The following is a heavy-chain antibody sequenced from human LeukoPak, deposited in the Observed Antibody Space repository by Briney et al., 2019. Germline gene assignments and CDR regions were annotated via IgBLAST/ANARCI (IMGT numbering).Heavy chain of an antibody. CDR3: AIRGPTSGRCDAFDD. D-gene: IGHD6-19*01. J-gene: IGHJ4*02. Sequence: SETLSLTCSVSGGPFSSSRGYYWACIRQPPGKGLEWIGSINYSGTPYYKPSLRSPVDMSVDPSKMQLSLRLSSVTAVYTAVYYCAIRGPTSGRCDAFDDWGKGTPVTVSS. CDR1: GGPFSSSRGYY. V-gene: IGHV4-39*01. CDR2: INYSGTP.